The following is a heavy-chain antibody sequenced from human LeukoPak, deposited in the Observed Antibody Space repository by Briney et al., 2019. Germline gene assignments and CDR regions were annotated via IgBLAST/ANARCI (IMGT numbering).Heavy chain of an antibody. Sequence: ASVKVSCKASGYTFTINHIHWVRQAPGQGLEWMGVINPSGDSTTYAQNFQGRVTMTRDTSTSTVYMELRSQRSEDTAIYYCAKLATSDTGETYWGQGTLVTVSS. CDR2: INPSGDST. D-gene: IGHD3-16*01. CDR3: AKLATSDTGETY. CDR1: GYTFTINH. V-gene: IGHV1-46*01. J-gene: IGHJ4*02.